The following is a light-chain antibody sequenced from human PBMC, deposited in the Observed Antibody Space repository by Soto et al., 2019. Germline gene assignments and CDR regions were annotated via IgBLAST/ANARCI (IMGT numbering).Light chain of an antibody. Sequence: SVLTQPASVSGSPGQSITISCTGTSSDVGGYNYVSWYQQHPGKVPKLMIYDVSNRPSGVSNRFSGSKSGNTASLTISGLQAEDEADYYCSSYTSSSTLLYVFGTGTKLTVL. V-gene: IGLV2-14*01. CDR1: SSDVGGYNY. CDR2: DVS. CDR3: SSYTSSSTLLYV. J-gene: IGLJ1*01.